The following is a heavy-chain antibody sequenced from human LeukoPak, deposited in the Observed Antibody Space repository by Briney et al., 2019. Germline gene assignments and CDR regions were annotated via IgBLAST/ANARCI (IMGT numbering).Heavy chain of an antibody. V-gene: IGHV3-33*01. J-gene: IGHJ4*02. D-gene: IGHD3-3*02. CDR2: IWYDGSNK. Sequence: GGSLRLSCAASGFLFSTFGMHWFRQAPGKGLEWVALIWYDGSNKYYADSVKGRFTISRDTSNNTLYLQMNSLRAEDTAVYYCARGRSISAHCDYWGQGILVTVSS. CDR3: ARGRSISAHCDY. CDR1: GFLFSTFG.